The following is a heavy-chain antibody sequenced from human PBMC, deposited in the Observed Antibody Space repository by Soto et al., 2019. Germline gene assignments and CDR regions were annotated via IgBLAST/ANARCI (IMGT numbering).Heavy chain of an antibody. CDR1: GFTFSSYW. V-gene: IGHV3-74*01. CDR2: INSDGSTT. CDR3: ARVNPGYSYVNY. D-gene: IGHD5-18*01. J-gene: IGHJ4*02. Sequence: EVQLVESGGGLVQPGGSLRLSCAASGFTFSSYWMLWVRQAPGKGLVWVSRINSDGSTTSYADCVKGRFTISRDNAKNTLYLQMNSLRAEDTAVYYCARVNPGYSYVNYWGQGTLVTVSS.